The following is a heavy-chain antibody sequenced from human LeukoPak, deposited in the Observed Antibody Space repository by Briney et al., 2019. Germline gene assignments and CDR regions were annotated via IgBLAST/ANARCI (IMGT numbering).Heavy chain of an antibody. CDR1: GYTFTSYG. V-gene: IGHV1-18*01. Sequence: ASVKVSCKASGYTFTSYGISWVRQAPGQGLEWMGWISAYNGNTRYAQKLQGRVTMTTDSSTTTAYMELRSLRSDDTAVYYCARGPIIDIVVIPAAADYYHMDVWGKGTTVTVSS. CDR2: ISAYNGNT. J-gene: IGHJ6*03. CDR3: ARGPIIDIVVIPAAADYYHMDV. D-gene: IGHD2-2*01.